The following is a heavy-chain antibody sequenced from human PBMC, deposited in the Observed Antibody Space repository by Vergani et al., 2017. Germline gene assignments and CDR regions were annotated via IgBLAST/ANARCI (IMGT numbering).Heavy chain of an antibody. CDR2: TWYDGNNK. Sequence: QVQLVESGGGVVQPGRSLRLSCAASGFTFSSYGMHWVRQAPGKGLEWVAVTWYDGNNKQYADSVKGRFTISRDNSKSTMYLQMNSLRDEDTVVYYCARDLRLLYNRFDPWGQGTLVTVSS. J-gene: IGHJ5*02. CDR1: GFTFSSYG. D-gene: IGHD1-14*01. V-gene: IGHV3-33*01. CDR3: ARDLRLLYNRFDP.